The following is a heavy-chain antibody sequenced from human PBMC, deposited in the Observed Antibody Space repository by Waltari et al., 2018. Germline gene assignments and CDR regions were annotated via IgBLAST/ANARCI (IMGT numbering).Heavy chain of an antibody. V-gene: IGHV4-34*01. CDR1: GGSFSGYY. J-gene: IGHJ2*01. CDR2: INHSGST. Sequence: QVQLQQWGAGLLKPSETLSLTCAVYGGSFSGYYWSWIRQPPGKGLEWIGEINHSGSTNSNPSLKSRVTISVDTSKNQFSLKLSSVTAADTAVYYCARGEDGQQWLVRSSNWYFDLWGRGTLVTVSS. CDR3: ARGEDGQQWLVRSSNWYFDL. D-gene: IGHD6-19*01.